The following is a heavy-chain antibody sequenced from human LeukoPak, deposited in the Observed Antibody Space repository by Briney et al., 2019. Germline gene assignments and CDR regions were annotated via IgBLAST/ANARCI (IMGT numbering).Heavy chain of an antibody. CDR3: PRDPRQSYRVYTAGDY. J-gene: IGHJ4*02. V-gene: IGHV3-7*01. D-gene: IGHD1-14*01. CDR1: GFSFSGYW. Sequence: GGSLRLSCAGSGFSFSGYWRSWVRQAPGKCLECVANMNPYGSLKYYLDPLKCPSTISRDYSTNSLYLQMHSLSAEDTAVYYCPRDPRQSYRVYTAGDYWGQGTLITVSS. CDR2: MNPYGSLK.